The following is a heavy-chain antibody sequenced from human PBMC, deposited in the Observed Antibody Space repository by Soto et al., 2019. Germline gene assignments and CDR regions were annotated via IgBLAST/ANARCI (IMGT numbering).Heavy chain of an antibody. J-gene: IGHJ5*02. Sequence: QVTLKESGPVLVKPTETLTLTCTVSGFSLSNARMGVSWIRQPPGKALEWLAHIFSNDEKSYSTSLKSRLTISKDTSKSQVVLTMTNMDPVDTATYYCARTTITYYYDSSGYLSGVWFDPWGQGTLVTVSS. D-gene: IGHD3-22*01. CDR3: ARTTITYYYDSSGYLSGVWFDP. V-gene: IGHV2-26*01. CDR1: GFSLSNARMG. CDR2: IFSNDEK.